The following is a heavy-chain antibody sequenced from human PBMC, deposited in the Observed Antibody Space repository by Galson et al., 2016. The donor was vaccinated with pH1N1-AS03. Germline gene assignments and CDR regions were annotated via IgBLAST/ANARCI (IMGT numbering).Heavy chain of an antibody. J-gene: IGHJ4*02. D-gene: IGHD6-13*01. Sequence: ETLSLTCAVSGYSISSGYYWGWIRQPPGKGLEWIGSIFHSGNTYYNPSLKSRVTISVDTSKNQFSLNLYSVTAADTAVYYCAREGATADPDDSWGQGTLVTVSS. CDR2: IFHSGNT. CDR1: GYSISSGYY. V-gene: IGHV4-38-2*02. CDR3: AREGATADPDDS.